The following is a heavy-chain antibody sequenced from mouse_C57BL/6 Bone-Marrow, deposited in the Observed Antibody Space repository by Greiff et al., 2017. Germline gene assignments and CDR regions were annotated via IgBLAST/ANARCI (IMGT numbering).Heavy chain of an antibody. CDR2: IRSKSSNYAT. CDR1: GFTFNTYA. V-gene: IGHV10-3*01. J-gene: IGHJ3*01. CDR3: VRLSGFAD. Sequence: EVQVVESGGGFVQPTGSLKLSCAASGFTFNTYAMHWVRQAPGKGLEWVARIRSKSSNYATYYADSVNDRFTISRDASQSMLYLHMNNLTTEDTAMYYCVRLSGFADWGQGTLVTVSA.